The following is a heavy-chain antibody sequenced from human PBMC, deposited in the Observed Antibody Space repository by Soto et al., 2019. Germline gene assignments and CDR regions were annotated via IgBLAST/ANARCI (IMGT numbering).Heavy chain of an antibody. J-gene: IGHJ4*02. CDR1: GFTFSSYG. V-gene: IGHV3-30*18. CDR3: AKDRGSRATFLFDY. Sequence: GGSLRLSCAASGFTFSSYGMHWVRQAPGKGLEWVAVISYDGSNKYYADSVKGRFTISRDNSKNTLYLQMNSLRAEDTAVYYCAKDRGSRATFLFDYWGQGTLVTVSS. D-gene: IGHD3-10*01. CDR2: ISYDGSNK.